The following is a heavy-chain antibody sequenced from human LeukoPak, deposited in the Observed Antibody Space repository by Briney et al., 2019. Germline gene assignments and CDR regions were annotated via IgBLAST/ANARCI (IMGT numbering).Heavy chain of an antibody. D-gene: IGHD1-14*01. CDR2: IIPIFGTA. CDR1: GGTFSSYA. Sequence: GASVKVSCKASGGTFSSYAISWVRQAPGQGLEWMGGIIPIFGTANYAQKFQGRVTITADESTSTAYMELSSLRSEDTAVYYCARDKVDGEETGISSWFDPWGQGTLVTVSS. V-gene: IGHV1-69*13. CDR3: ARDKVDGEETGISSWFDP. J-gene: IGHJ5*02.